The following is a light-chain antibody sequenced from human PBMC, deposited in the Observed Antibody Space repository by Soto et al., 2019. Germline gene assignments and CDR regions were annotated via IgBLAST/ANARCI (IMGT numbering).Light chain of an antibody. CDR3: QHYNSYSAA. CDR2: KAS. Sequence: DIQMTQSPSTLSGSVGDRVTITCRASQTISSWLAWYQQKPGKAPKLLIYKASTLKSGVRSRFSGCGSETEFTLTISSLQPNDFATYHCQHYNSYSAAFGQGPKEKLK. CDR1: QTISSW. J-gene: IGKJ1*01. V-gene: IGKV1-5*03.